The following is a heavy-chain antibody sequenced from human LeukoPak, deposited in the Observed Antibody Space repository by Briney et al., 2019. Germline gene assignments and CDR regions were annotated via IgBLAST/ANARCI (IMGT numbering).Heavy chain of an antibody. V-gene: IGHV4-61*01. CDR2: VYYSGST. Sequence: PSETLSLTCTVSGGSISSSSYYWSWIRQPPGKGLEWIGYVYYSGSTNYNPSLKSRVTISLDTSKNQFSLKLSSVTAADTAVYYCARDLFPFDPWGQGTLVTVSS. CDR1: GGSISSSSYY. J-gene: IGHJ5*02. CDR3: ARDLFPFDP.